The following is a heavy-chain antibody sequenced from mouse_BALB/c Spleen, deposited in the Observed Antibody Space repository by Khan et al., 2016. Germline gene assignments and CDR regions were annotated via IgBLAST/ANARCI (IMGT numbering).Heavy chain of an antibody. J-gene: IGHJ3*01. V-gene: IGHV1-87*01. CDR3: ADALVVY. CDR1: GYTSANYW. CDR2: IYPGDGDT. Sequence: QVQLQQPGAELARPGASVRLSCKASGYTSANYWMQWVKQRPGQGLEWIGSIYPGDGDTRYSQKFKAKATLTAEQSSSSAYMPLGSVAYEDSAGYTGADALVVYRCLGTLVTVSA.